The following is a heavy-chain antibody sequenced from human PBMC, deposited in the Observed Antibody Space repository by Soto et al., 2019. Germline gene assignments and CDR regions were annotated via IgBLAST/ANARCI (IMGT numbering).Heavy chain of an antibody. Sequence: ASVKVSCKASGYTFTSYAMHWVRQAPGQRLEWMGWINAGNGNTKYSQKFQGRVTITRDTSASTAYMELSSLRSEDTAVYYCAREVEYYYDRRGYPGYWGQGTLVPVSS. CDR2: INAGNGNT. D-gene: IGHD3-22*01. V-gene: IGHV1-3*01. CDR1: GYTFTSYA. CDR3: AREVEYYYDRRGYPGY. J-gene: IGHJ1*01.